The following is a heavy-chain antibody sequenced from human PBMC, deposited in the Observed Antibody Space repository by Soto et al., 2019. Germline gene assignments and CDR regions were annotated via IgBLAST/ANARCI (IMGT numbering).Heavy chain of an antibody. CDR2: ISWNSGSI. V-gene: IGHV3-9*01. D-gene: IGHD4-17*01. J-gene: IGHJ6*03. Sequence: EVQLVESGGGLVQPGRSLRLSCAASGFTFDDYAMHWVRQAPGKGLEWVSGISWNSGSIGYADSVKGRFTISRDNAKHSLYLQMNSLRAEDTALYYCAKGDYGDYYYYMDVWGKGTTVTVSS. CDR3: AKGDYGDYYYYMDV. CDR1: GFTFDDYA.